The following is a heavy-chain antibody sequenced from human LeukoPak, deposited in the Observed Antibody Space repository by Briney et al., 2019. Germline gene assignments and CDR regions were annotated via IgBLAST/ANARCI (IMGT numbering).Heavy chain of an antibody. CDR2: IHPSGRL. J-gene: IGHJ4*02. Sequence: SETLPLTCSVSGGSISPNNYHWDWIRQSPGKGLEWIGSIHPSGRLYNNPSLESRVTISIDTSKNQFSLNLNSVTAADTAVYFCSRGLDSRKLGYWGQGTLVTVSS. CDR1: GGSISPNNYH. CDR3: SRGLDSRKLGY. D-gene: IGHD3-22*01. V-gene: IGHV4-39*07.